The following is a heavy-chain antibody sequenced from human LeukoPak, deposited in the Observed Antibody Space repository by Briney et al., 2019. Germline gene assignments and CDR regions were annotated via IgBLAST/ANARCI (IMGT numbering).Heavy chain of an antibody. CDR1: GFTFSGYA. Sequence: GGSLRLSCAASGFTFSGYAMHWVRQAPGKGLEWVAVISYDGSNKYYADSVKGRFTISRDNAKNSLYLQMNSLRAEDTAVYYCARDPGYNWNDGAGDKDCWGQGTLVTVSS. CDR2: ISYDGSNK. J-gene: IGHJ4*02. CDR3: ARDPGYNWNDGAGDKDC. V-gene: IGHV3-30-3*01. D-gene: IGHD1-1*01.